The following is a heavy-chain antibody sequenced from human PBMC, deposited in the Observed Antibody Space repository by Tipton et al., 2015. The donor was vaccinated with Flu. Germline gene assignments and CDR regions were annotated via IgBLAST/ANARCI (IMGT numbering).Heavy chain of an antibody. J-gene: IGHJ2*01. CDR3: ARDLQYYGSGSYVWYFDL. CDR2: IYSGGST. Sequence: SLRLSCAASGFTVSSNYMSWVRQAPGKGLEWVSVIYSGGSTYYADSVKGRFTISRDNSKNTLYLQMNSLRAEDTAVYYCARDLQYYGSGSYVWYFDLWGRDTLVTVSS. D-gene: IGHD3-10*01. CDR1: GFTVSSNY. V-gene: IGHV3-66*02.